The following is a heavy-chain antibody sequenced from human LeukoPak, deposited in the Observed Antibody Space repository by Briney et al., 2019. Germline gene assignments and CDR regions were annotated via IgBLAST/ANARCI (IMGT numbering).Heavy chain of an antibody. D-gene: IGHD2-15*01. Sequence: GGSLRLSCAASGFTFSSYSMNWVRQAPGKGLEWVSAISGSGGSTYYADSVKGRFTISRDNSKNTLYLQMNSLRAEDTAVYYCAKVFEDIVVVVAAIFDYWGQGTLVTVSS. J-gene: IGHJ4*02. V-gene: IGHV3-23*01. CDR1: GFTFSSYS. CDR3: AKVFEDIVVVVAAIFDY. CDR2: ISGSGGST.